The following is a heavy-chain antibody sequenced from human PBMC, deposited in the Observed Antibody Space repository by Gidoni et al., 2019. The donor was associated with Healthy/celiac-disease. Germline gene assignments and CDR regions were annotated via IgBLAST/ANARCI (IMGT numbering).Heavy chain of an antibody. CDR3: ARGQITMVRGVIIMNYYYGMDV. CDR1: GFTFSSYG. V-gene: IGHV3-33*01. CDR2: IWYDGTNK. J-gene: IGHJ6*02. Sequence: QVQLVESGGGVVQPGRSLRLSCAAYGFTFSSYGMHLVRQAPGKGLEWVALIWYDGTNKDYADSVKGRFTNYRDNSKNTLYLQMNSLRGEDTAVYYCARGQITMVRGVIIMNYYYGMDVWGQGTTVTVSS. D-gene: IGHD3-10*01.